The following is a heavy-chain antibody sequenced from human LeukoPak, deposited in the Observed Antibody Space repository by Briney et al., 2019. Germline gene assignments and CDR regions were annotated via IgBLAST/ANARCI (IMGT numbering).Heavy chain of an antibody. CDR1: GYTLTELS. J-gene: IGHJ5*02. CDR2: FDPEDGET. Sequence: ASVKVSCKVSGYTLTELSMHWVRQAPGKGLEWMGGFDPEDGETIYAQRFQGRVTMTEDTSTDTAYMELSSLRSEDTAVYYCATDLGSGIAAAGRFDPWGQGTLVTVSS. D-gene: IGHD6-13*01. CDR3: ATDLGSGIAAAGRFDP. V-gene: IGHV1-24*01.